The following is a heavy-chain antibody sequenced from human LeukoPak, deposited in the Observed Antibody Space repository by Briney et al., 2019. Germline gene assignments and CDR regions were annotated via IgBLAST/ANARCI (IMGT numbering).Heavy chain of an antibody. Sequence: ASVKVSCKASGYSFTNYYITWVRQAPGQGLECMGWISGYNGNTNYAQTLQGRVTMTTDTSTSTTYMELRSLRSDDTAVYYCARGAFIVATIYYYYYYMDVWGKGTTVTVSS. CDR2: ISGYNGNT. CDR1: GYSFTNYY. CDR3: ARGAFIVATIYYYYYYMDV. J-gene: IGHJ6*03. D-gene: IGHD5-12*01. V-gene: IGHV1-18*01.